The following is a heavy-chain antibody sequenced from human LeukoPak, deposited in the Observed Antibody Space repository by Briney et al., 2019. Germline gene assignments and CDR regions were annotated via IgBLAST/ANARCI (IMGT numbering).Heavy chain of an antibody. D-gene: IGHD2-2*01. Sequence: PGGSLRLSCAASEFTFSSYAMSWVRQAPGKGLEWVSGISYSGGSTYYADSVKGRFTISRDNSKNTLYLQMNSLRAEDTAVYYCAKGGYCSSTSCPRIGWFDPWGQGTLVTVSS. CDR3: AKGGYCSSTSCPRIGWFDP. CDR1: EFTFSSYA. J-gene: IGHJ5*02. CDR2: ISYSGGST. V-gene: IGHV3-23*01.